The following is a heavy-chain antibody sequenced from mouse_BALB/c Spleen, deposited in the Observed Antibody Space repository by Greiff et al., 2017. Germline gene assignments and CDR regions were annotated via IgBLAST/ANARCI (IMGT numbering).Heavy chain of an antibody. CDR1: GFTFSSYT. D-gene: IGHD2-13*01. CDR2: ISNGGGST. J-gene: IGHJ2*01. Sequence: EVQVVESGGGLVQPGGSLKLSCAASGFTFSSYTMSWVRQTPEKRLEWVAYISNGGGSTYYPDTVKGRFTISRDNAKNTLYLQMSSLKSEDTAMYYCARHGYDGDYYFDYWGQGTTLTVSS. CDR3: ARHGYDGDYYFDY. V-gene: IGHV5-12-2*01.